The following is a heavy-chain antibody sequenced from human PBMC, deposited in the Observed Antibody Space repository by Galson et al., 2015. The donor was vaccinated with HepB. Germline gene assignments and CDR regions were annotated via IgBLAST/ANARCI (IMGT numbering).Heavy chain of an antibody. CDR3: ARDTSIGVVEYHYYGMDV. J-gene: IGHJ6*02. D-gene: IGHD2/OR15-2a*01. V-gene: IGHV1-69*10. CDR1: GDNFNNYI. Sequence: PVKVSCKASGDNFNNYITTWVRQAPGQGLEWMGGIIPVFGIINYAQKFQGRVTITADKSTSTAYMELSNLRSEDTYVYYCARDTSIGVVEYHYYGMDVWGQGTTVTVSS. CDR2: IIPVFGII.